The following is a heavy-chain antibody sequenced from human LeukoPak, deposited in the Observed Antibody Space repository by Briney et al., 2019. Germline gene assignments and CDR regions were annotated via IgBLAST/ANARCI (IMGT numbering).Heavy chain of an antibody. D-gene: IGHD3-22*01. Sequence: GESLKISCKGSGYSFTSYWIGWVRQMPGKGLEWMGITYPGDSDTRYSPSFQGQVTISADKSISTAYLQWSSLKASDTAMYYCARPFMNYYDSSGYPGDYWGQGALVTVSS. J-gene: IGHJ4*02. CDR2: TYPGDSDT. V-gene: IGHV5-51*01. CDR1: GYSFTSYW. CDR3: ARPFMNYYDSSGYPGDY.